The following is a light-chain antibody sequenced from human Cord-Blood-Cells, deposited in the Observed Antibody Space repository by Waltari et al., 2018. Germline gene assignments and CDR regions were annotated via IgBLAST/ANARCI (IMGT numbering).Light chain of an antibody. Sequence: QSVLTQPPSASGTPGQRVTISCSGSSSTIGSNYVYWYQQPPGPAPKLLIYRNNQRPSGVPDRFSGSKSGTSASLAISGLRSEDEADYYCAAWDDSLSGVVFGGGTKLTVL. V-gene: IGLV1-47*01. CDR3: AAWDDSLSGVV. CDR2: RNN. CDR1: SSTIGSNY. J-gene: IGLJ2*01.